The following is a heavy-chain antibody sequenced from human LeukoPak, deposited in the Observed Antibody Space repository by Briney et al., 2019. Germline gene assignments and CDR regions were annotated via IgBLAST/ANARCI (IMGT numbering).Heavy chain of an antibody. CDR1: GYTFTNYG. CDR2: INAGNGNT. V-gene: IGHV1-3*01. Sequence: GASVKVSCKASGYTFTNYGINWVRQAPGQGLEWMGWINAGNGNTKYSQKFQGRVTITRDTSASTAYMELSSLRSEDTAVYYCARDHSYYYDSSGYYYYWGQGTLVTVSS. CDR3: ARDHSYYYDSSGYYYY. J-gene: IGHJ4*02. D-gene: IGHD3-22*01.